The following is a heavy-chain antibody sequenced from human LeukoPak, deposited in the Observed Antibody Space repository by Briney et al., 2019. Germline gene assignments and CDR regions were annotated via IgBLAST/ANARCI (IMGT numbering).Heavy chain of an antibody. CDR1: GYTFTSYY. Sequence: GASVTVSCKASGYTFTSYYMHWVRQAPGQGLEWMGIINPSGGSTSYAQKFQGRVTMTRDTSTSTVYMELSSLRSEDTAVYYCARDLNYYDSSGYSNHYYYYYMDVWGKGTTVTVS. D-gene: IGHD3-22*01. J-gene: IGHJ6*03. CDR3: ARDLNYYDSSGYSNHYYYYYMDV. CDR2: INPSGGST. V-gene: IGHV1-46*01.